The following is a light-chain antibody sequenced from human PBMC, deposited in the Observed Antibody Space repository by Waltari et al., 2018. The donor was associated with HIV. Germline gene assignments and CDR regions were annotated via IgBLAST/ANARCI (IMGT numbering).Light chain of an antibody. CDR1: SGSVSTSYY. J-gene: IGLJ3*02. CDR2: STN. Sequence: QAVVTQEPSFSVSPGGTVTLTCGLSSGSVSTSYYPSWYQQTPGQAPRTLIYSTNSRSSGVPDRFSGSSLGNQAALTITGAQADDESDYYCVLYMGSGIWVFGGGTKVTVL. V-gene: IGLV8-61*01. CDR3: VLYMGSGIWV.